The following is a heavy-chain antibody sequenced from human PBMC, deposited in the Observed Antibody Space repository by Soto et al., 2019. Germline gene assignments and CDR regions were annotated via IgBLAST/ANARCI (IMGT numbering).Heavy chain of an antibody. J-gene: IGHJ6*02. Sequence: PGESLKISCQGSGYSFASYWIGWVRQMPGKDLEWMGIIYPGDSDTRYSPSFQGQVTISADKSLRTAYLQWTSLKASDTAMYYCAASVYSYGSLPNYYYYGMDVWGQGTTVTVSS. CDR1: GYSFASYW. V-gene: IGHV5-51*01. CDR3: AASVYSYGSLPNYYYYGMDV. D-gene: IGHD5-18*01. CDR2: IYPGDSDT.